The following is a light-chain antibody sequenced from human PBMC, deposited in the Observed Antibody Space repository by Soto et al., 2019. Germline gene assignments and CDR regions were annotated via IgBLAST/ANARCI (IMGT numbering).Light chain of an antibody. J-gene: IGKJ1*01. CDR2: AAS. Sequence: EILMTQSPSSLSASVGDRVTLTCRASQAISNYLAWYQQKPGKVPKLLIYAASTLQSGVPSRFSGSGSGTEFTLTISSLQSEDVATYYCQKYNIAPWTFGQGTKVEIK. CDR3: QKYNIAPWT. V-gene: IGKV1-27*01. CDR1: QAISNY.